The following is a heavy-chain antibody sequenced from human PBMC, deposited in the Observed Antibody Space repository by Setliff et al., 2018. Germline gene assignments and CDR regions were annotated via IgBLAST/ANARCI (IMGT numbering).Heavy chain of an antibody. V-gene: IGHV1-2*04. CDR2: INPNSGGT. D-gene: IGHD3-3*01. CDR3: ARGPRITIFGVVSLSLYGMDV. Sequence: ASVKVSCKASGYTFTGYYMHWVRQAPGQGLEWMGWINPNSGGTNYAKKFQGWVTMTRDTSISTAYMELSRLRSDDTAVYYCARGPRITIFGVVSLSLYGMDVWGQGTTVTVSS. J-gene: IGHJ6*01. CDR1: GYTFTGYY.